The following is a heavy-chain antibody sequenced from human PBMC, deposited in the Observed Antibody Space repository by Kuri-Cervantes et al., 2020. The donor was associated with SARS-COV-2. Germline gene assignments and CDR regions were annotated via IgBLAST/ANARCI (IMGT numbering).Heavy chain of an antibody. CDR3: ARVLVEKGYAMVPLFYYYYGMDV. CDR1: GFTFSNYG. CDR2: IKSAVDNSAT. V-gene: IGHV3-73*01. Sequence: LSLTCAASGFTFSNYGMHWVRQAPGKGLEWVGRIKSAVDNSATAYAASVKGRFTISRDDSKDTAYLHMNSLQTEDTAVYYCARVLVEKGYAMVPLFYYYYGMDVWGQGTTVTVSS. D-gene: IGHD3-10*01. J-gene: IGHJ6*02.